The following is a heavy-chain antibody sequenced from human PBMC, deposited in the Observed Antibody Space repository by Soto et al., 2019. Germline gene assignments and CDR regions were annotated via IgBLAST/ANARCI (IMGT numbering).Heavy chain of an antibody. D-gene: IGHD3-9*01. Sequence: PSDTLSLTCAVYGGSFSGYYWSWIRQPPGKGLEWIGEINHSGSTNYNPSLKSRVTISVDTSKNQFSLKLSSVTAADTAVYYCARGDILTGYSYWGQGTLVTVSS. J-gene: IGHJ4*02. CDR2: INHSGST. CDR3: ARGDILTGYSY. V-gene: IGHV4-34*01. CDR1: GGSFSGYY.